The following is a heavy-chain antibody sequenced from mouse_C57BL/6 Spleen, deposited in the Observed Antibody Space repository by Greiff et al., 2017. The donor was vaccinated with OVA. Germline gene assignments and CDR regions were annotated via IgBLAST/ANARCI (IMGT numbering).Heavy chain of an antibody. D-gene: IGHD2-5*01. Sequence: QVQLQQPGAELVKPGASVKMSCKASGYTFTSYWITWVKQRPGQGLEWIGDIYPGSGSTNYNEKFKSKATLTVDTSSSTAYMQLSSLTSEDSAVYCCARSGYSTSGFAYWGQGTLVTVSA. J-gene: IGHJ3*01. V-gene: IGHV1-55*01. CDR1: GYTFTSYW. CDR2: IYPGSGST. CDR3: ARSGYSTSGFAY.